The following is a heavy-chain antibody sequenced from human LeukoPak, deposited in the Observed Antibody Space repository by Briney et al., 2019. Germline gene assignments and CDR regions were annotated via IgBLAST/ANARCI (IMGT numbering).Heavy chain of an antibody. CDR1: GGSFSGYY. CDR2: INHSGST. V-gene: IGHV4-34*01. Sequence: PSETLSLTCAVYGGSFSGYYWSWIRQPPGKGLEWIGEINHSGSTNYNPSLKSRVTISVDTSKNQFSLKLSSVTAADTAVYYCARVRPRDGYNYDYWGQGTLVTVSS. CDR3: ARVRPRDGYNYDY. D-gene: IGHD5-24*01. J-gene: IGHJ4*02.